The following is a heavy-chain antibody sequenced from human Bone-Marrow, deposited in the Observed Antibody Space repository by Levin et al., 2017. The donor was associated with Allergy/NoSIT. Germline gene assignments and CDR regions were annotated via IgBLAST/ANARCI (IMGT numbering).Heavy chain of an antibody. J-gene: IGHJ4*02. D-gene: IGHD6-19*01. CDR2: IKSKTDGGTT. V-gene: IGHV3-15*01. CDR3: TTVKDGIAVAGIDY. Sequence: LSLTCAASGFTFSNAWMSWVRQAPGKGLEWVGRIKSKTDGGTTDYAAPVKGRFTISRDDSKNTLYLQMNSLKTEDTAVYYCTTVKDGIAVAGIDYWGQGTLVTVSS. CDR1: GFTFSNAW.